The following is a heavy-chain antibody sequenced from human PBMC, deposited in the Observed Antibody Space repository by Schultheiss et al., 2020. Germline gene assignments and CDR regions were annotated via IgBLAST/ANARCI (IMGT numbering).Heavy chain of an antibody. V-gene: IGHV3-74*01. Sequence: GGSLRLSCAASGFTFSSYWMHWVRQAPGKGLVWVSRINSDGSSTSYADSVKGRFTISRDNAKNTLYLQMNSLRAEDTAVYYCARDQGSSWSPYYYYYYMDVWGKGTTVTVSS. D-gene: IGHD6-13*01. CDR3: ARDQGSSWSPYYYYYYMDV. J-gene: IGHJ6*03. CDR1: GFTFSSYW. CDR2: INSDGSST.